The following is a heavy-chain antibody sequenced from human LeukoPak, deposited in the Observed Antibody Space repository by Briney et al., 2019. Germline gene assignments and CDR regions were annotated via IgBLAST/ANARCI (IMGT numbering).Heavy chain of an antibody. D-gene: IGHD5-12*01. CDR1: GGSISSHY. CDR2: IYYSGST. J-gene: IGHJ5*02. Sequence: SETLSLTCTVSGGSISSHYWSWIRQPPGKGLEWIGYIYYSGSTNYNPSLKSRVTISVDTSKNQFSLKLSSVTAADTAVYYCARDSGYVGWFDPWAREPWSPSPQ. CDR3: ARDSGYVGWFDP. V-gene: IGHV4-59*11.